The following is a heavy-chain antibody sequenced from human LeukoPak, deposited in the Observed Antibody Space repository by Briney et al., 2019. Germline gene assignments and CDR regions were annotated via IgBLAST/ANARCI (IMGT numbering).Heavy chain of an antibody. CDR1: GGSTSSSSYY. CDR3: ARQGGEVAAAGKGGYYFDY. CDR2: IYYSGST. J-gene: IGHJ4*02. V-gene: IGHV4-39*01. Sequence: SETLSLTCTVSGGSTSSSSYYWGWIRQPPGKGLEWIGSIYYSGSTYYNPSLKSRFTRSVDTSKNQFSLKLSSVPAADTAVYYCARQGGEVAAAGKGGYYFDYWGQGTLVTVSS. D-gene: IGHD6-13*01.